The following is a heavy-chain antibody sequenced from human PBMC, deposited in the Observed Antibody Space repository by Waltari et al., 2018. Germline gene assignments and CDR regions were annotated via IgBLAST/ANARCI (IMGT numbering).Heavy chain of an antibody. CDR1: GGSFSGYY. J-gene: IGHJ6*03. Sequence: QVQLQQWGAGLLKPSETLSLTCAVYGGSFSGYYWSWIRQPPGKGLEWIGEINQSGSANYNPSLKSRVTISVDTSKNQFSLKLSSVTAADTAVYYCARGQKRQYYYMDVWGKGTTVTVSS. V-gene: IGHV4-34*01. CDR3: ARGQKRQYYYMDV. CDR2: INQSGSA. D-gene: IGHD6-25*01.